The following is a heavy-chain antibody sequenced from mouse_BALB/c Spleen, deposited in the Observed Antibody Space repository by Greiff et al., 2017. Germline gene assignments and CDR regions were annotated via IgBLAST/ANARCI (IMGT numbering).Heavy chain of an antibody. CDR3: GRSRRLWLRGAWFAY. CDR2: IWGDGST. D-gene: IGHD3-2*01. Sequence: VMLVESGPGLVAPSQSLSITCTVSGFSLTGYGVNWVRQPPGKGLEWLGMIWGDGSTDYNSALKSRLSISKDNYKSQVFLKMNSLQTDDTARYYCGRSRRLWLRGAWFAYRGQGTLVTVSA. V-gene: IGHV2-6-7*01. J-gene: IGHJ3*01. CDR1: GFSLTGYG.